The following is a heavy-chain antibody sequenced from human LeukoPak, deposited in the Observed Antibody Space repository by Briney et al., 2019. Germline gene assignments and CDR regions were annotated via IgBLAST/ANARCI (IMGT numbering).Heavy chain of an antibody. D-gene: IGHD6-19*01. CDR2: INPNSGGT. CDR3: ATDSGWYRHYYR. CDR1: GYTFTGYY. J-gene: IGHJ4*02. V-gene: IGHV1-2*02. Sequence: GASVKVSCKASGYTFTGYYMHWVRQAPGQGLEWMGWINPNSGGTNYAQKFQGRVTMTRDTSISTAHMELSRLRSDDTAVYYCATDSGWYRHYYRWGQGTLVTVSS.